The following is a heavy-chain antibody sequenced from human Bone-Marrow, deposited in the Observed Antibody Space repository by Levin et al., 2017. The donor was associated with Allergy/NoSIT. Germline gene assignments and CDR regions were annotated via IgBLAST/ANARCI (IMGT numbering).Heavy chain of an antibody. CDR3: ARDLDTSELFDS. J-gene: IGHJ4*02. D-gene: IGHD1-1*01. V-gene: IGHV3-33*01. CDR1: GFKFSDRG. Sequence: LSLTCAASGFKFSDRGMHWVRQAPGKGLEWVGIIWYDGTNKQYADSVRGRFTISRDNSKNTLYLQMNSLRAEDTAVYYCARDLDTSELFDSWGQGTLVTVAS. CDR2: IWYDGTNK.